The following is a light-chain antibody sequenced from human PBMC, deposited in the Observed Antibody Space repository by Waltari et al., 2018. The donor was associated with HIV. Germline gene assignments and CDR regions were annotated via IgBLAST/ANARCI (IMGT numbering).Light chain of an antibody. CDR2: GAS. Sequence: EIVMTQSPATLSVSPGERATLSCGASQSVSSDLAWYQQKPGQAPRLLISGASTRATGIPVRFSGSGSGTDFTLTISSLQSEDFAAYFCQQYNNWPPTFGQGTKVEIE. J-gene: IGKJ1*01. CDR3: QQYNNWPPT. V-gene: IGKV3-15*01. CDR1: QSVSSD.